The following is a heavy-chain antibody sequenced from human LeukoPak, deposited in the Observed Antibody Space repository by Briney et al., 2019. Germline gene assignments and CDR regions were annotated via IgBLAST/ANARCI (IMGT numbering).Heavy chain of an antibody. CDR2: ISYDGSNK. D-gene: IGHD6-19*01. CDR3: AKSQQWLGHYFDY. CDR1: GFTFSSYG. Sequence: GGSLRLSCAASGFTFSSYGMHWVRQAPGKGLEWVAVISYDGSNKYYADSVKGRFTISRDNSKNTLHLQMNSLRAEDTAVYYCAKSQQWLGHYFDYWGQGTLVTVSS. J-gene: IGHJ4*02. V-gene: IGHV3-30*18.